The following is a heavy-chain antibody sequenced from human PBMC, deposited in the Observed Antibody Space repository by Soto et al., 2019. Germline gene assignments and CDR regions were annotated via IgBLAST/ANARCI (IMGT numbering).Heavy chain of an antibody. J-gene: IGHJ6*02. CDR2: INPNSGGT. CDR1: GYTFTCYY. V-gene: IGHV1-2*04. CDR3: ARGRSYDFWSGYPVEPIHYYYYYGMDV. Sequence: ASVKVSCKASGYTFTCYYMRWVRQAPGQGLEWMGWINPNSGGTNYAQKFQGWVTMTRDTSISTAYMELSRLRSDDTAVYYCARGRSYDFWSGYPVEPIHYYYYYGMDVWGQGTTVTVS. D-gene: IGHD3-3*01.